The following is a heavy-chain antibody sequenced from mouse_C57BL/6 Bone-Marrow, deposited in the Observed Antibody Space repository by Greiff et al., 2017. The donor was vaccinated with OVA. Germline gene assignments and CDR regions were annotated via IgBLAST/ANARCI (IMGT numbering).Heavy chain of an antibody. CDR3: ARHRAY. Sequence: EVHLVESGGGLVQPGGSLKLSCAASGFTFSDYYMYWVRQTPEKRLEWVAYISNGGGSTYYPDTVKGRFTISRDNAKNNLYLQMSPLKSEDTAMYYCARHRAYWGQGTLVTVSA. CDR1: GFTFSDYY. V-gene: IGHV5-12*01. CDR2: ISNGGGST. J-gene: IGHJ3*01.